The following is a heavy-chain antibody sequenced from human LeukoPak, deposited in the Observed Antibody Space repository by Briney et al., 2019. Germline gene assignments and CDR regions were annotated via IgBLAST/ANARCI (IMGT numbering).Heavy chain of an antibody. D-gene: IGHD6-13*01. Sequence: ASVKVSCKASGFTFTTYGISWVRQAPGQGLEWMGWISTYNGNTNTDYAQKLQGRVTMTTDTSTSTAYMELRSLRSDDTAVYYCARDKTGYSSSWYARYDYWGQGTLVTVSS. V-gene: IGHV1-18*01. CDR2: ISTYNGNT. CDR1: GFTFTTYG. CDR3: ARDKTGYSSSWYARYDY. J-gene: IGHJ4*02.